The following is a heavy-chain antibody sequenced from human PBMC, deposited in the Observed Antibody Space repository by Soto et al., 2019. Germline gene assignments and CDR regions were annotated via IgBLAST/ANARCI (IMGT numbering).Heavy chain of an antibody. D-gene: IGHD3-3*01. CDR2: IYYSGST. V-gene: IGHV4-39*02. CDR3: ATDPSITIFGGPYYGMDI. J-gene: IGHJ6*02. CDR1: GGSISSSSYY. Sequence: SETLSLTCTVSGGSISSSSYYWGWIRQPPGKGLEWIGSIYYSGSTYYNPSLKSRVTISVDTSKNQFSLKLSSVTAADTAVYYCATDPSITIFGGPYYGMDIWGQGTTVTVSS.